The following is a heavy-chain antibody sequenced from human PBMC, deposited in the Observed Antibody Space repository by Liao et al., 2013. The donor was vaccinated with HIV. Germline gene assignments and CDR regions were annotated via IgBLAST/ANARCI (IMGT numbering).Heavy chain of an antibody. V-gene: IGHV4-34*01. CDR1: GGSFSGYY. J-gene: IGHJ4*02. Sequence: QVQLQQWGAGLLKPSETLSLTCAVYGGSFSGYYWSWIRQPPGKGLEWIGEINHSGSTNYNPSLKSRVTISVDTSKSQFSLKLSSVTAADTAVYYCARLLWFGRDRGYWGQGTLVTVSS. D-gene: IGHD3-10*01. CDR2: INHSGST. CDR3: ARLLWFGRDRGY.